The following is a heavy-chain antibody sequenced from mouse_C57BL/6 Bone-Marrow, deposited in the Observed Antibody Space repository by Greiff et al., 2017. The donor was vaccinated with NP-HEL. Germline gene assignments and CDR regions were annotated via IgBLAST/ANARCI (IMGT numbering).Heavy chain of an antibody. J-gene: IGHJ1*03. CDR1: GYTFTDYE. CDR3: TRRRLLRWYFDV. CDR2: IDPETGGT. Sequence: QVQLKQSGAELVRPGASVTLSCKASGYTFTDYEMHWVKQTPVHGLEWIGAIDPETGGTAYNQKFKGKAILTADKSSSTAYMELRSLTSEDSAVYYCTRRRLLRWYFDVWGTGTTVTVSS. V-gene: IGHV1-15*01. D-gene: IGHD1-1*01.